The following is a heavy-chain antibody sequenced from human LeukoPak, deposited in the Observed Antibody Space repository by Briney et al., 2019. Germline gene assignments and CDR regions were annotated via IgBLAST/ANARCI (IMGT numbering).Heavy chain of an antibody. CDR2: NGTAGDT. CDR1: GFTFSSYD. CDR3: ARRRDPYYFDY. V-gene: IGHV3-13*01. Sequence: GGSLRLSCAASGFTFSSYDMHCVRQATGKGLEWVSANGTAGDTYYPGSVKGRFTISRENAKNSLYLQMNSLRAEDTAVYYCARRRDPYYFDYWGQGTLVTVSS. J-gene: IGHJ4*02.